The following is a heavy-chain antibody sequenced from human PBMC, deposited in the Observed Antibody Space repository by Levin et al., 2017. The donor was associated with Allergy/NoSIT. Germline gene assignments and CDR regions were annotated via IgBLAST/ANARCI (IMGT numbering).Heavy chain of an antibody. CDR1: GFTFDDYA. CDR2: ISWNSGSI. Sequence: SLKISCAASGFTFDDYAMHWVRQAPGKGLEWVSGISWNSGSIGYADSVKGRFTISRDNAKNSLYLQMNSLRAEDTALYYCAKDIKEMATTYEFDYWGQGTLVTVSS. V-gene: IGHV3-9*01. J-gene: IGHJ4*02. D-gene: IGHD5-24*01. CDR3: AKDIKEMATTYEFDY.